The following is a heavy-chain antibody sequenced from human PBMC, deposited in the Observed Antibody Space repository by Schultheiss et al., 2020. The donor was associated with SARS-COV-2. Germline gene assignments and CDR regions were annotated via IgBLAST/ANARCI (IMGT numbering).Heavy chain of an antibody. CDR2: INSDGSIT. D-gene: IGHD6-13*01. CDR1: GFTFSSYW. Sequence: GGSLRLSCAASGFTFSSYWMYWVRQAPGKGLVWLSRINSDGSITSHADSVKGRFTVSRDNAGNTLYLQMNNLRVEDTAIYYCARARAEQHLPFSWGPIPHPTTWFDPWGQGTLVTVSS. V-gene: IGHV3-74*01. J-gene: IGHJ5*02. CDR3: ARARAEQHLPFSWGPIPHPTTWFDP.